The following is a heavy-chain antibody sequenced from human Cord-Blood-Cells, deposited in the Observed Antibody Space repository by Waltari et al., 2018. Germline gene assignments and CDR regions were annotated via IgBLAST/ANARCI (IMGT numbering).Heavy chain of an antibody. Sequence: QVQLVESGGGVVQPGRSLRLSCAASGFTFSSYAMHWVRRAPGKGLEWVAVISYDGSNKYYADSVKGRFTISRDNSKNTLYLQMNSLRAEDTAVYYCASGDRVLGHYFDYWGQGTLVTVSS. J-gene: IGHJ4*02. D-gene: IGHD2-8*02. CDR3: ASGDRVLGHYFDY. V-gene: IGHV3-30*04. CDR1: GFTFSSYA. CDR2: ISYDGSNK.